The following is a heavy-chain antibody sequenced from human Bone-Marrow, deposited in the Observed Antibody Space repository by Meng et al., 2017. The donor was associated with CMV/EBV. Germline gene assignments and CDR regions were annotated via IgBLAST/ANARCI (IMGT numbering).Heavy chain of an antibody. CDR2: IRYDGSNK. Sequence: GESLKISCAASGFTFSSYGIHWVRQAPGKGLEWVAFIRYDGSNKYYADSVKGRFTISRDNSKNTLYLQMNSLRAEDTAVYYCAKGGGIAARPSDPSDYYYHYGMDVWGQGTTVTVSS. CDR3: AKGGGIAARPSDPSDYYYHYGMDV. D-gene: IGHD6-6*01. J-gene: IGHJ6*02. V-gene: IGHV3-30*02. CDR1: GFTFSSYG.